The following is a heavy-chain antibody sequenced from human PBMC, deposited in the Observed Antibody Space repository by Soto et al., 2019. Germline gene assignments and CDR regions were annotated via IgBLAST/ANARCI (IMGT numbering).Heavy chain of an antibody. V-gene: IGHV4-4*02. J-gene: IGHJ4*02. CDR2: VYHSGST. Sequence: QVQLQESGPGLVKPSGTLSLTCGVSGGSISSNNWWTWVRQPPGKGLEWIGEVYHSGSTNYNPSPTTRVTMSVDKPKNPFSLKLSSVTAASTAVYSGAHPSSWGQGTLVTVSS. CDR1: GGSISSNNW. CDR3: AHPSS.